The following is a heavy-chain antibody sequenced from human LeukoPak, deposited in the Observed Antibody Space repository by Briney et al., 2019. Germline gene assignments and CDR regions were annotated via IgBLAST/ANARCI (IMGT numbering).Heavy chain of an antibody. V-gene: IGHV4-4*09. Sequence: SSETLSLTCTVSGVSISSYYCSWIRQPPGKGLEWIGYISTSGSTDYSPSLKSRVTISVDRSKSQCSLNLSSVTAADTAVYYCARHDEGSGWYRSYIDLWGRGTLVIVSS. D-gene: IGHD6-19*01. J-gene: IGHJ2*01. CDR2: ISTSGST. CDR3: ARHDEGSGWYRSYIDL. CDR1: GVSISSYY.